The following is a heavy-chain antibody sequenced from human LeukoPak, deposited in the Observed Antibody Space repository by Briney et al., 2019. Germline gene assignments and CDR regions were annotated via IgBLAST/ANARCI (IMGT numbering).Heavy chain of an antibody. J-gene: IGHJ4*02. CDR2: IKQDGSEK. Sequence: PGGSLRLSCAASGFTFSSYAMSWVRQAPGKGLEWVANIKQDGSEKYYVDSVKGRFTISRDNAKNSLYLQMNSLRAEDTAVYYCARDYNDILTGYYSLDYWGQGTLVTVSS. D-gene: IGHD3-9*01. CDR3: ARDYNDILTGYYSLDY. V-gene: IGHV3-7*01. CDR1: GFTFSSYA.